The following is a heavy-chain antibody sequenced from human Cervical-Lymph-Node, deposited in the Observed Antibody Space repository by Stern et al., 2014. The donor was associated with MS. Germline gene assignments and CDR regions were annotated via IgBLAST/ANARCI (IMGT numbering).Heavy chain of an antibody. J-gene: IGHJ4*02. CDR2: ISSDGSNK. CDR3: AKDFPQRYDFWTGWADY. CDR1: GFRFDNYG. V-gene: IGHV3-30*18. Sequence: VQLVESGGGVVHPGRSLRLSCAASGFRFDNYGMHWVRQAPGKGLEWVAFISSDGSNKYYADSVKGRFTISKDTSKNTLILQMNSLRPEDTAVYFCAKDFPQRYDFWTGWADYWGQGTLVIVSS. D-gene: IGHD3-3*01.